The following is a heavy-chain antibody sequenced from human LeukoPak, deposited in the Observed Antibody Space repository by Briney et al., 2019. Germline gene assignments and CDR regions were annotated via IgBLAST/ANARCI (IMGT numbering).Heavy chain of an antibody. V-gene: IGHV3-49*04. D-gene: IGHD3-10*01. CDR3: TRVRGVIVEGLDY. CDR1: GFTFGDYG. Sequence: HPGGSLRLSCTDSGFTFGDYGMSWVRQAPGKGLEWVGLIRSKTYGGTTEHAASVKGRFTMSRDDSKSIAYLQMNSLKTEDTAVYYCTRVRGVIVEGLDYWGQGTLVTVSS. CDR2: IRSKTYGGTT. J-gene: IGHJ4*02.